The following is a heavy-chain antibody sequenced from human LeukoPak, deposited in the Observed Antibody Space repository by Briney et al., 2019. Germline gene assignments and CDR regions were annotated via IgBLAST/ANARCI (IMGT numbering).Heavy chain of an antibody. D-gene: IGHD6-13*01. V-gene: IGHV3-30-3*01. CDR1: GFAFSSYA. CDR3: ASLISYQEQLVGRPFDY. J-gene: IGHJ4*02. Sequence: PGRSLRLSCAASGFAFSSYAMHWVRQAPGKGLEWVAVISYDGSNKYYADSVKGRFTISRDNSKNTLYLQMNSLRAEDTAVYYCASLISYQEQLVGRPFDYWGQGTLVTVSS. CDR2: ISYDGSNK.